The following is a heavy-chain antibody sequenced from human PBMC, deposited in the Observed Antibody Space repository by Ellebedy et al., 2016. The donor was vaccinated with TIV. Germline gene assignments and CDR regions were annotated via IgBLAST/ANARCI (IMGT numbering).Heavy chain of an antibody. V-gene: IGHV4-34*01. CDR3: ARQNRGWLQN. J-gene: IGHJ4*02. D-gene: IGHD5-24*01. Sequence: SETLSLTXAVYGGSFSGYYWSWIRQPPGKGLEWIGEINHSGSTNYNPSLKSRVTISVDTSKNQFSLKLSSVTAADTAVYYCARQNRGWLQNWGQGTLVTVSS. CDR2: INHSGST. CDR1: GGSFSGYY.